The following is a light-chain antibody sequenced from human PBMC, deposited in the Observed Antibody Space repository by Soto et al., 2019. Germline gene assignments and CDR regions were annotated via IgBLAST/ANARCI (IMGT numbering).Light chain of an antibody. CDR3: TSYTSSTPFYV. CDR2: DVD. Sequence: QSALTQPRSVSGSPGQSVTISCTGARSDVGGYRFVSWYQQHPDKAPKLMIYDVDKRPSGVPDRFSGSKSGNTASLTISGLQAEDEAEYYCTSYTSSTPFYVFGTGTKVTVL. J-gene: IGLJ1*01. V-gene: IGLV2-11*01. CDR1: RSDVGGYRF.